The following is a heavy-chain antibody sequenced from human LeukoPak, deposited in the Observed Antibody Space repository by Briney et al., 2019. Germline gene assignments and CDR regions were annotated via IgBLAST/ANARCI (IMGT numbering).Heavy chain of an antibody. CDR2: IYYSGST. D-gene: IGHD3-3*01. CDR3: ARVGPPIRFGFDP. Sequence: SETLSLTCTVSGGSISSGGYYWSWIRQHPGKGLEWIGYIYYSGSTYYNPSLKSRVTISVDTSKNQFSLKLSSVTAADTAVYYCARVGPPIRFGFDPWGQGTLVTVSS. V-gene: IGHV4-31*03. CDR1: GGSISSGGYY. J-gene: IGHJ5*02.